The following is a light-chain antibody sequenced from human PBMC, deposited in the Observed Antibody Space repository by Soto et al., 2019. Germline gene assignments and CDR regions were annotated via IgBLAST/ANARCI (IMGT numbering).Light chain of an antibody. J-gene: IGLJ3*02. V-gene: IGLV2-14*01. CDR2: EVS. CDR3: SSYTSSSTPWV. Sequence: QSALTQPASVSGSPGQSSTISCTGTSSDVGGYNYVSWYQQHPGKAPKLMIYEVSNRPSGVSNRFSGSKSGNTASLTISGLQAEDDADYYCSSYTSSSTPWVFGGGTKVTVL. CDR1: SSDVGGYNY.